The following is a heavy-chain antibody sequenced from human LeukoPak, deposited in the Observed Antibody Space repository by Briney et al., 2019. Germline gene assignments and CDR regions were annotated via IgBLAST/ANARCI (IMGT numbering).Heavy chain of an antibody. V-gene: IGHV3-15*07. CDR1: GFTFSNAW. J-gene: IGHJ4*02. D-gene: IGHD6-19*01. CDR3: TTRRSWYSSGWLFDY. CDR2: IKSKTDGGTT. Sequence: GGFLRLSCAASGFTFSNAWMNWVRQAPGKGLEWVGRIKSKTDGGTTDYAASVKGRFTISRDDSKNTLYLQMNSLKTEDTAVYYCTTRRSWYSSGWLFDYWGQGTLVTVSS.